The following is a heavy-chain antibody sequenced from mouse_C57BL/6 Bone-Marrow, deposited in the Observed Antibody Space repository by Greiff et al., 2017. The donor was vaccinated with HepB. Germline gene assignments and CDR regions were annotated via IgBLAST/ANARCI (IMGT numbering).Heavy chain of an antibody. V-gene: IGHV1-76*01. J-gene: IGHJ2*01. CDR1: GYTFTDYY. CDR3: ARKRCYYGKNYFDY. Sequence: VKLMESGAELVRPGASVKLSCKASGYTFTDYYINWVKQRPGQGLEWIARIYPGSGNTYYNEKFKGKATLTAEKSSSTAYMQLSSLTSEDTAVYFCARKRCYYGKNYFDYWGQGTTLTVSP. D-gene: IGHD1-1*01. CDR2: IYPGSGNT.